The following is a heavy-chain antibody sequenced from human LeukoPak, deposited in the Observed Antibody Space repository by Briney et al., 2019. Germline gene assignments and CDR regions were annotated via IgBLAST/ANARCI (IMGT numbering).Heavy chain of an antibody. CDR2: IYYSGST. J-gene: IGHJ6*03. D-gene: IGHD1-1*01. CDR1: GGSISSNSYY. Sequence: SETLSLTCAVSGGSISSNSYYWRWIRQPPGKGLEWIGYIYYSGSTNYNPSLKSRVTISVDASKNQFSLKLSSVTAADTAVYYCAGTRYYYYMDVWGKGTTVTVSS. V-gene: IGHV4-61*01. CDR3: AGTRYYYYMDV.